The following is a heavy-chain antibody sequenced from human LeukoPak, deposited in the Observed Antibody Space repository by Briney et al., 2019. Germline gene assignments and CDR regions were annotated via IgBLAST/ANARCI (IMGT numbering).Heavy chain of an antibody. D-gene: IGHD1-26*01. J-gene: IGHJ6*02. CDR1: GGSFSGYY. Sequence: SETLSLTCAVYGGSFSGYYWSWIRQPPGKGLEWIGEINHSGSTNYNPSLKSRVTISVDTSKNQFSLKLSSMTTADTAVYYCARHPTVGSGTYYGYYYYYGMDVWGQGTTVTVSS. CDR3: ARHPTVGSGTYYGYYYYYGMDV. V-gene: IGHV4-34*01. CDR2: INHSGST.